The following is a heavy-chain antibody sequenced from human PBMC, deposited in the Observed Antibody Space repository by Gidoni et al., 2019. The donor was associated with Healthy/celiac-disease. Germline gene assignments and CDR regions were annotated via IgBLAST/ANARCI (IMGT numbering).Heavy chain of an antibody. CDR2: IYYSGST. D-gene: IGHD4-17*01. CDR3: ARPYGTVTTLNWYFDL. CDR1: GGSISSSSYY. J-gene: IGHJ2*01. V-gene: IGHV4-39*01. Sequence: QLQLQESGPGLVKPSETLSLTCTVSGGSISSSSYYWGWIRQPPGKGLEWIGSIYYSGSTYYNPSLKSRVTISVDTSKNQFSLKLSSVTAADTAVYYCARPYGTVTTLNWYFDLWGRGTLVTVSS.